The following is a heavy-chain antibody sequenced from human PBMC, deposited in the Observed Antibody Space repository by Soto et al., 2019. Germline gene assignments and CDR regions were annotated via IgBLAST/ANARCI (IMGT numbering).Heavy chain of an antibody. CDR2: MSGRGDRS. CDR1: GFTFSNYA. CDR3: ARGGRSEVVVPSTFDAFDL. D-gene: IGHD2-15*01. V-gene: IGHV3-23*01. J-gene: IGHJ3*01. Sequence: PGGSLRLSCAASGFTFSNYAMSWVRQAPGKGLEWVSGMSGRGDRSDSADSVKGRFTISRDNSKNTLYLQMNSLRAEDTAVYYCARGGRSEVVVPSTFDAFDLWGQGTIVTVSS.